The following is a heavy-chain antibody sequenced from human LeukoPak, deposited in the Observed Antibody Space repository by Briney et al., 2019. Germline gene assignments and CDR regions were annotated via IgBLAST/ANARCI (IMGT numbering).Heavy chain of an antibody. CDR2: IYTSGST. CDR1: GYSISSSNW. D-gene: IGHD3-22*01. CDR3: ARSYDSSGPGHFDY. Sequence: SETLSLTCAVSGYSISSSNWWGWIRQPPGKGLEWIGRIYTSGSTNYNPSLKSRVTISVDTSKNQFSLKLSSVTAADTAVYYCARSYDSSGPGHFDYWGQGTLVTVSS. J-gene: IGHJ4*02. V-gene: IGHV4-38-2*01.